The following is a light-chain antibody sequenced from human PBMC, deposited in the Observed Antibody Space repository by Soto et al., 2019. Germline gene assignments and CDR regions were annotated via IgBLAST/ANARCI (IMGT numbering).Light chain of an antibody. CDR3: SSYAGSNDFDVV. Sequence: QSALTQPPSASGSPGQSVTISCTGTSSDVGGYNYVSWYQQHPGKAPKIMIYEVSKRPSGVPDRFSGSKSGNTASLTVSGLQTEDEADYYCSSYAGSNDFDVVFGGGTKLTVL. V-gene: IGLV2-8*01. CDR2: EVS. CDR1: SSDVGGYNY. J-gene: IGLJ2*01.